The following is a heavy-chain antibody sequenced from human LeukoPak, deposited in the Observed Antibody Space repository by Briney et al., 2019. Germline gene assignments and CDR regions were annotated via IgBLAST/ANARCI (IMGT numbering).Heavy chain of an antibody. CDR3: ARAHDILTGYYRRFNWFDP. J-gene: IGHJ5*02. Sequence: GESLKISCKGSGYSFTSYWIGWVRQMPGKGLEWMGIIYPGDSDTRYSPSFQGQVTISADKSISTAYLQWSSLKASDTAMYYCARAHDILTGYYRRFNWFDPWGKGTLVTVSS. CDR1: GYSFTSYW. D-gene: IGHD3-9*01. CDR2: IYPGDSDT. V-gene: IGHV5-51*01.